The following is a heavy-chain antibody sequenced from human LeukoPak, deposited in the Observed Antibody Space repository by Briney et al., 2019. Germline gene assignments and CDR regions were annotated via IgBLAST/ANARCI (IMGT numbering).Heavy chain of an antibody. Sequence: SETLSLTCTVSGGSISNYYWSWIRQPPGKGLEWIGYIFYSGNTNYNPSLKSRVTISVDTSKNQFSLKLSSVTAADTAVYYCARERRAGAAFDIWGQGTMVTVSS. CDR1: GGSISNYY. CDR2: IFYSGNT. J-gene: IGHJ3*02. V-gene: IGHV4-59*01. CDR3: ARERRAGAAFDI. D-gene: IGHD6-13*01.